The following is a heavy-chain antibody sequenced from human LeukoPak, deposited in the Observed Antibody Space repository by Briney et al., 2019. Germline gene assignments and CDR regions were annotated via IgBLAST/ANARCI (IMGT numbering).Heavy chain of an antibody. CDR1: GFIFSSYE. CDR2: ISGSGSAT. CDR3: AKAWAVVTAMPFDP. D-gene: IGHD2-21*02. Sequence: GGSLRLSCAASGFIFSSYEMNWVRQAPGKGLEWVSYISGSGSATYYADSVKGRFTISRDNAKNSLYLQMNSLRAEDTAVYYCAKAWAVVTAMPFDPWGQGTLVTVSS. J-gene: IGHJ5*02. V-gene: IGHV3-48*03.